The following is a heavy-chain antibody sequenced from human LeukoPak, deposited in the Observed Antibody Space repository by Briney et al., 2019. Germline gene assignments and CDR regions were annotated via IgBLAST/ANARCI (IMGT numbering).Heavy chain of an antibody. CDR2: ISAYNGNT. D-gene: IGHD6-19*01. CDR3: AREAGTGRLTYYYYYMDV. Sequence: GASVKVSCKTSGYSFTRYSINWVRQTPGQGLEWMGWISAYNGNTNYAQKLQGRVTMTTDTSTSTAYMELRSLRSDDTAVYYCAREAGTGRLTYYYYYMDVWGKGTTVTVSS. V-gene: IGHV1-18*01. J-gene: IGHJ6*03. CDR1: GYSFTRYS.